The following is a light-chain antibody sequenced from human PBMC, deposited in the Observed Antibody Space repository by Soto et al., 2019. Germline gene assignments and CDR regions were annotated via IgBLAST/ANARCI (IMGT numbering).Light chain of an antibody. CDR3: QQDDKWPLT. J-gene: IGKJ4*01. V-gene: IGKV3-15*01. CDR1: QSVSNK. CDR2: GAS. Sequence: EIVMTQSPATLSVSPGERATLSFRASQSVSNKLAWYQQKVGQAPRLLLFGASTRSTGIPARFSGSGSGTEFTLTISSLLSEDFEVYYCQQDDKWPLTFGGGAKVEIK.